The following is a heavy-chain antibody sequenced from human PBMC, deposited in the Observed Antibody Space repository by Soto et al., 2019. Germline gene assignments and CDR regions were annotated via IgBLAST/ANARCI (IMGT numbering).Heavy chain of an antibody. CDR2: IIPIFGTT. CDR1: GGTFSSYA. D-gene: IGHD6-19*01. J-gene: IGHJ4*02. CDR3: ARVPYPYSSGWYGYYFDY. Sequence: QVQLVQSGAEVKKPGSSVKVSCKASGGTFSSYAISWVRQAPGQGLEWMGGIIPIFGTTNYAQKFQGRVTITAKKSTSTAYMELSSLRSEDTAVYYCARVPYPYSSGWYGYYFDYWGQGTLVTVSS. V-gene: IGHV1-69*06.